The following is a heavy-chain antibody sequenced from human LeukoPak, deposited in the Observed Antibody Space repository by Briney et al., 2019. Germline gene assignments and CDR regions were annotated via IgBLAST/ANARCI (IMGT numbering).Heavy chain of an antibody. CDR1: GFTFSNYG. J-gene: IGHJ5*02. CDR3: TKARPGESWFDP. V-gene: IGHV3-30*02. Sequence: GGSLRLSCAASGFTFSNYGMHWVRQAPGKGLEWVTFIRYDGSTKFYADSVKGRFTISRDNSKNMLYLQMNSLRAEDTAVYYCTKARPGESWFDPWGQGTLVTVSS. D-gene: IGHD2-2*01. CDR2: IRYDGSTK.